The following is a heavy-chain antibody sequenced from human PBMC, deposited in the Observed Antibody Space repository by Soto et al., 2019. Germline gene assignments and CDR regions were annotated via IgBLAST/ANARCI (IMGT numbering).Heavy chain of an antibody. J-gene: IGHJ4*02. V-gene: IGHV4-59*01. CDR1: GGSISSYY. CDR2: IYYSGST. CDR3: ARGEGGAHYSTTFDY. Sequence: SETLSLTCTVSGGSISSYYWSWIRQPPGKGLEWIGYIYYSGSTNYNPSLKSRVTISVDTSKNQFSLKLSSVTAADTAVYYCARGEGGAHYSTTFDYWGQGTLVTVSS. D-gene: IGHD1-26*01.